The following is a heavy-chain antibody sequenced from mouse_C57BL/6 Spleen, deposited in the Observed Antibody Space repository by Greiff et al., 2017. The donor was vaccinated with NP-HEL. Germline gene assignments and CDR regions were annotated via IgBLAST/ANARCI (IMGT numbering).Heavy chain of an antibody. Sequence: QVQLQQPGAELVKPGASVKLSCKASGYTFTSYWMHWVKQRPGRGLEWIGRIDPNRGGTKYNEKFKSKATLTVDKPSSTAYMQLSSLTSEDSAVYYCASSHYYGSSYLLFDYWGQGTTLTVSS. CDR1: GYTFTSYW. CDR3: ASSHYYGSSYLLFDY. D-gene: IGHD1-1*01. CDR2: IDPNRGGT. J-gene: IGHJ2*01. V-gene: IGHV1-72*01.